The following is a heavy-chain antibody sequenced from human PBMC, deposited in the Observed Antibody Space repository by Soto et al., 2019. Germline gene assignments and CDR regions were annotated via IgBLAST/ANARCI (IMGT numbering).Heavy chain of an antibody. CDR2: IYPGDSDT. D-gene: IGHD3-10*01. J-gene: IGHJ4*02. V-gene: IGHV5-51*01. CDR1: GYSFTSYW. Sequence: PGESLKISCKGSGYSFTSYWIGWVRQMPGKGLEWMGIIYPGDSDTRYSPSFQGQVTISADKSISTAYLQMNSLRDEDTAVYYCARDDWVIRGAISLPFDFWGPGTLVTVSS. CDR3: ARDDWVIRGAISLPFDF.